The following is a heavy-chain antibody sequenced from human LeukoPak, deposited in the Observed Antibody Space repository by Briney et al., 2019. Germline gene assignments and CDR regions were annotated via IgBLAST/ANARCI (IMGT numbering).Heavy chain of an antibody. CDR3: AAEIYYYYGMDV. CDR1: GFTFSNYA. Sequence: GGSLRLSCAASGFTFSNYAMSWVRQAPGKGLEWVANIKQDGSEKYYVDSVKGRFTISRDNAKNSLYLQMNSLRAEDTAVYYCAAEIYYYYGMDVWGQGTTVTVSS. CDR2: IKQDGSEK. V-gene: IGHV3-7*03. J-gene: IGHJ6*02.